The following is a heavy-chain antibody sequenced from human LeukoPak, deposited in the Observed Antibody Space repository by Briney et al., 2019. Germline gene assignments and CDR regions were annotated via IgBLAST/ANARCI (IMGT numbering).Heavy chain of an antibody. CDR3: ARHRTIASAPPGSY. J-gene: IGHJ4*02. D-gene: IGHD6-13*01. Sequence: PSETLSLTCTVSGGSISSTTFYWGWIRQPPGKGLGWIGSIYYRGGTNYSPSLKSRVTISVDTSKNEISLRLSSVTAADTAVYYCARHRTIASAPPGSYWGQGTLVTVSS. CDR1: GGSISSTTFY. CDR2: IYYRGGT. V-gene: IGHV4-39*01.